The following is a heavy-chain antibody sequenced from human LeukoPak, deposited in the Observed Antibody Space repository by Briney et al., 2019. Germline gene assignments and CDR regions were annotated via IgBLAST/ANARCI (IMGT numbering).Heavy chain of an antibody. CDR1: GYIFTSYG. D-gene: IGHD5-24*01. V-gene: IGHV1-18*01. CDR3: ARSHNVYFDY. CDR2: ISTSTGDT. Sequence: ASVKVSCKASGYIFTSYGISWVRQAPGQGLEWMGWISTSTGDTDYARNLRGRVTMSTDASTGTAYMELRRLRSDDTAVYYCARSHNVYFDYWGQGTLLTVTT. J-gene: IGHJ4*02.